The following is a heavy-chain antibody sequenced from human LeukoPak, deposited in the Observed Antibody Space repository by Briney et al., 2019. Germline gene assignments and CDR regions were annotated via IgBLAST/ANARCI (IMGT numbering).Heavy chain of an antibody. J-gene: IGHJ4*02. CDR3: TTGPYSGRYFDY. Sequence: GGSLRLSCAASGFIFSNAWMSWVRQAPGKGLEWVGRIKSKTDGGTTDYAAPVKGRLTISRDDSKNTLYLQMNSLKTEDTAVYYCTTGPYSGRYFDYWGQGTLVTVSS. V-gene: IGHV3-15*01. CDR1: GFIFSNAW. CDR2: IKSKTDGGTT. D-gene: IGHD1-26*01.